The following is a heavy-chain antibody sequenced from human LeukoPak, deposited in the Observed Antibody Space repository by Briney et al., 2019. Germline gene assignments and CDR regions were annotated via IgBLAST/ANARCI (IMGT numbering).Heavy chain of an antibody. V-gene: IGHV3-23*01. CDR3: AKREEWLVKGAFDI. Sequence: QPGGSLRLSCAASGLTFSNYAMSWVRQAPGKGLEWVSDMSGSGGTTYYADSVKARFTISRENSKKTLYLQMNSLRAEDTAVYYCAKREEWLVKGAFDIWGQGTMVTVSS. CDR2: MSGSGGTT. D-gene: IGHD6-19*01. CDR1: GLTFSNYA. J-gene: IGHJ3*02.